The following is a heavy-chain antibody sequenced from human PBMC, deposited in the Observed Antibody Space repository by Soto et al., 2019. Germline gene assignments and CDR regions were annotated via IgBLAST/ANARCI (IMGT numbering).Heavy chain of an antibody. CDR3: ARGAVQGGAPDKYYFDS. V-gene: IGHV4-34*01. J-gene: IGHJ4*02. CDR2: INHSGNT. Sequence: ASETLSLTGAVYGGSFSGHYWSWIRQPPGKGLEWIGEINHSGNTNQNSSLKSRVSILVDTSKNQFSLRLGSVTAADTAVYYCARGAVQGGAPDKYYFDSWGQGTPVTVSS. D-gene: IGHD3-16*01. CDR1: GGSFSGHY.